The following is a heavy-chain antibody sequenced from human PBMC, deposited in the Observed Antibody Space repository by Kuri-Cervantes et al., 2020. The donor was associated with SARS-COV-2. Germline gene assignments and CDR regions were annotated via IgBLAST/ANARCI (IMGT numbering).Heavy chain of an antibody. V-gene: IGHV4-59*05. CDR1: GGSISSYY. CDR3: ARHTREGDAFDI. CDR2: IYYSGST. J-gene: IGHJ3*02. Sequence: SETLSLTCTVSGGSISSYYWSWIRQPPGKGLEWIGSIYYSGSTYYNPSLKSRVTISVDTSKNQFSLKLSSVSAADTAVYYCARHTREGDAFDIWGQGTMVTVSS. D-gene: IGHD3-3*01.